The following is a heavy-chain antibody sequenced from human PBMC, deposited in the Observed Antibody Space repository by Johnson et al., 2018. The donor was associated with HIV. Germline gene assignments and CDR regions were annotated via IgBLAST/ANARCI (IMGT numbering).Heavy chain of an antibody. V-gene: IGHV3-9*01. CDR1: GFTFDDYG. Sequence: VLLVESGGGLVKPGGSLRLSCAASGFTFDDYGMSWVRQAPGKGLEWVSGISWNSGFIGYGDSVKGRFTISRDNAKNSLYLQMNSLRVEDTALYYCAKDSSFISGSSGGGLDIWGQGTMVSVSS. D-gene: IGHD4-23*01. J-gene: IGHJ3*02. CDR2: ISWNSGFI. CDR3: AKDSSFISGSSGGGLDI.